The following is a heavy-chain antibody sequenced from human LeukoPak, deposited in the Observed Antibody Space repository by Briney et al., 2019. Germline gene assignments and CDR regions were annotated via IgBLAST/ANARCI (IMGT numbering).Heavy chain of an antibody. V-gene: IGHV3-7*01. Sequence: PGGSLRLSCAGSGFTFSSYRMSWVRQAPGKGLEWVANIKEDGSEKYYGDSVKGRFTISRDNAKNSLYLEMNSLRAEDTAVYYCARARDGLLWFGELFPFFDFWGQGNLVTVSS. D-gene: IGHD3-10*01. J-gene: IGHJ4*02. CDR2: IKEDGSEK. CDR3: ARARDGLLWFGELFPFFDF. CDR1: GFTFSSYR.